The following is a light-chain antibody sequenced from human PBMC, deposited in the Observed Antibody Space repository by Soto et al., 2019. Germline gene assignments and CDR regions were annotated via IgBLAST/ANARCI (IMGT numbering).Light chain of an antibody. V-gene: IGKV1-8*01. Sequence: AIRMTQSPSSFSASTGDRVTITCRASQGISSYLAVYQQKPGKAPKLLLYAASTLQSGFPSRFSGSGSGTDFTLTISGLQSEDFATYYCQQYYSYPYTFGQGTKLEIK. J-gene: IGKJ2*01. CDR3: QQYYSYPYT. CDR2: AAS. CDR1: QGISSY.